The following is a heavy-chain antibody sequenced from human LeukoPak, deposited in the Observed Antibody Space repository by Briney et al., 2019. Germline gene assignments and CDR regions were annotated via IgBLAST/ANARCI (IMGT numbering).Heavy chain of an antibody. Sequence: SETLSLTCAVYGGSFSGFYWTWIRQPPGKGLEWIGQINHNRNTHYNPSLESRVTISVDTSKNQFSLKLSSVTAADTAVYYCARVPKYFDLWGRGTLVTVSS. CDR3: ARVPKYFDL. CDR1: GGSFSGFY. CDR2: INHNRNT. V-gene: IGHV4-34*01. J-gene: IGHJ2*01.